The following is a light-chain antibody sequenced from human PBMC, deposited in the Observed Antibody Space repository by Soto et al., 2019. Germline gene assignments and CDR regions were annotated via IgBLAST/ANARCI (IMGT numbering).Light chain of an antibody. J-gene: IGKJ1*01. Sequence: DIQMTQSPSTLSASVGDSVTITCRASQSISSWLAWYQQKPGKAPKLLIYKASSLESGVPSRFSGSGSGTEFTLTISSLQPDDFATYYCQQYNSYSQFGQGTKVDIK. CDR3: QQYNSYSQ. V-gene: IGKV1-5*03. CDR2: KAS. CDR1: QSISSW.